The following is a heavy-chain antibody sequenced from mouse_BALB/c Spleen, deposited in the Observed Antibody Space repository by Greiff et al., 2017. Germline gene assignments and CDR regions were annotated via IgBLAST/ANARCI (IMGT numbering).Heavy chain of an antibody. Sequence: EVKLEESGPSLVKPSQTLSLTCSVTGDSITSGYWNWIRKFPGNKLEYMGYISYSGSTYYNPSLKSRISITRDTSKNQYYLQLNSVTTEDTATYYCARPGNYVSYYAMDYWGQGTSVTVSS. CDR1: GDSITSGY. V-gene: IGHV3-8*02. CDR2: ISYSGST. J-gene: IGHJ4*01. CDR3: ARPGNYVSYYAMDY. D-gene: IGHD2-1*01.